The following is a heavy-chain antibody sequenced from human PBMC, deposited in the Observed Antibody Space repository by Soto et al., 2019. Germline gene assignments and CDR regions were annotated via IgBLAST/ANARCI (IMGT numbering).Heavy chain of an antibody. CDR1: GGSISSHY. J-gene: IGHJ4*02. Sequence: SETLSLTCTVSGGSISSHYWSWIRQPPGKGLEWIGYIYYSGSTNYNPSLKSRVTISVDTSKNQFSLKLSSVTAADTAVYYCARDGWDSGYPQNPRYFHYWGQGTLVTVSS. D-gene: IGHD5-12*01. CDR2: IYYSGST. V-gene: IGHV4-59*11. CDR3: ARDGWDSGYPQNPRYFHY.